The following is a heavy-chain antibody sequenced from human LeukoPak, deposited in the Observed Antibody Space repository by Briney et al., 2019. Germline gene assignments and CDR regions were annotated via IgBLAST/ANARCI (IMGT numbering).Heavy chain of an antibody. J-gene: IGHJ4*02. CDR2: ISYDGSNK. CDR3: AKAFDHSGSWYYFDY. CDR1: GFTFSSYG. V-gene: IGHV3-30*18. Sequence: GRSLRLSCAASGFTFSSYGMHWVRQAPGKGLEWVAVISYDGSNKYYADSVKGRFTISRDNSKNTLYLQMNSLRAEDTAVYYCAKAFDHSGSWYYFDYWGQGTLVTVSS. D-gene: IGHD6-13*01.